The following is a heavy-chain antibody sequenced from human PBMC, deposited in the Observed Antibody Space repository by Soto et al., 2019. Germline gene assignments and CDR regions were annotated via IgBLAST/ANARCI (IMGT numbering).Heavy chain of an antibody. CDR2: IVVGSGNT. Sequence: SVKVSCKASGFTFTSSAVQWVRQARGQRLEWIGWIVVGSGNTNYAQKFQERVTITRDMSTSTAYMELSSLRSEDTAVYYCAAEGGGTGSGWCSPYYYYYGMDVWGQGTTVTVSS. J-gene: IGHJ6*02. CDR3: AAEGGGTGSGWCSPYYYYYGMDV. V-gene: IGHV1-58*01. D-gene: IGHD6-19*01. CDR1: GFTFTSSA.